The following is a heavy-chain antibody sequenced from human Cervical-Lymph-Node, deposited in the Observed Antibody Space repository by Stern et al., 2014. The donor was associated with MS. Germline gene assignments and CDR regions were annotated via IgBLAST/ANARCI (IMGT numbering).Heavy chain of an antibody. D-gene: IGHD2/OR15-2a*01. J-gene: IGHJ6*02. CDR1: GYTFTSYD. CDR3: ARGYAEYYYGMDV. CDR2: INPNTSDT. V-gene: IGHV1-8*01. Sequence: QDQLVQSGAEVRKPGASVKVSCKTSGYTFTSYDINWVRQAPGQGLEWMGYINPNTSDTGFAQKFQGRVAITRKNSIGAAYMELSSLRSEDTAVYFCARGYAEYYYGMDVWGQGTTVTVSS.